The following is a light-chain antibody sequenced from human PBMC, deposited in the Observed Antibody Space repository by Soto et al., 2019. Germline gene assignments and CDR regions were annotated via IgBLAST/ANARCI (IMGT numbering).Light chain of an antibody. Sequence: QSALTQPASVSGSPGQSITISCTETSSDVGVVSWYQQHPGKAPKLMIYEGSNRPSGVSNRFSGSKSGNTASLTISGLQAEDEADYFCCSYAGSSTSYVFGTGTKLTVL. CDR3: CSYAGSSTSYV. CDR1: SSDVGV. V-gene: IGLV2-23*01. CDR2: EGS. J-gene: IGLJ1*01.